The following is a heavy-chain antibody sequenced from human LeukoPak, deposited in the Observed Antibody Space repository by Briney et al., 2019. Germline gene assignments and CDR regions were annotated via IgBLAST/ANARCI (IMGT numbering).Heavy chain of an antibody. Sequence: GGSLRLSCAASGFTFSSYSMNWVRQAPGKGLEWVSYISSSSSTIYYADSVKGRFTISRDNAKNSLYLQMDSLRAEDTAVYYCARDRQGLDHDAFDIWGQGTMVTVSS. V-gene: IGHV3-48*04. D-gene: IGHD3/OR15-3a*01. CDR1: GFTFSSYS. CDR3: ARDRQGLDHDAFDI. CDR2: ISSSSSTI. J-gene: IGHJ3*02.